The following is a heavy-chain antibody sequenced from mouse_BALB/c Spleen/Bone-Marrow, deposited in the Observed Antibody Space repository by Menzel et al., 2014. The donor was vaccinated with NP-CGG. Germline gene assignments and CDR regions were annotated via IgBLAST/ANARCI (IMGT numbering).Heavy chain of an antibody. CDR1: GYSTTSGYS. CDR2: IHYSGST. Sequence: EVHLVESGPDLVKPSQSLSLTCTVTGYSTTSGYSWHWIRQFPGNKLEWMGYIHYSGSTNYNPSLKSRISITRDTSKNQFFLQLNSVTTEDAATYYCATLLRYPGFAYWGQGTLVTVSA. V-gene: IGHV3-1*02. CDR3: ATLLRYPGFAY. J-gene: IGHJ3*01. D-gene: IGHD1-1*01.